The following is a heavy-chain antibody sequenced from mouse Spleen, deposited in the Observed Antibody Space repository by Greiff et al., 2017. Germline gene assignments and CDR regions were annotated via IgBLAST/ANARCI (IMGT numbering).Heavy chain of an antibody. CDR1: GYTFTDYW. J-gene: IGHJ4*01. Sequence: VKLVESGPELVKPGALVKISCKASGYTFTDYWMHWVKQRPGQGLEWIGAIDTSDSYTSYNQKFKGKATLTVDESSSTAYMQLSSLTSEDSAVYYCARWLWAMDYWGQGTSVTVSS. CDR3: ARWLWAMDY. CDR2: IDTSDSYT. D-gene: IGHD2-2*01. V-gene: IGHV1-69*02.